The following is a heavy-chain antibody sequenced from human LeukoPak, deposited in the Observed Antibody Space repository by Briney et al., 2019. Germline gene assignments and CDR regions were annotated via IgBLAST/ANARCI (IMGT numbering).Heavy chain of an antibody. CDR2: INPNSGGT. J-gene: IGHJ4*02. CDR3: ARALPAAGPTFDY. D-gene: IGHD6-13*01. Sequence: ASVNVSCKASGYTFTGYFMHWVRQAPGQGLEWMGWINPNSGGTNYAQKFQGRVTMARDTSISTAYMELSRLRSDDTAVYYCARALPAAGPTFDYWGQGTLVTVSS. CDR1: GYTFTGYF. V-gene: IGHV1-2*02.